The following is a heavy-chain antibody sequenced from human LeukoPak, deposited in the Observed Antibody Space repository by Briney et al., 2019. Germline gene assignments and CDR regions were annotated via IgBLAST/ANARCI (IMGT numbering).Heavy chain of an antibody. J-gene: IGHJ4*02. CDR1: GFTFSSYW. CDR3: ARDSPGYSSSWYYFDY. D-gene: IGHD6-13*01. Sequence: GGSLRLSCAASGFTFSSYWMSWVRQAPGKGLEWVANIKQDGNEKYYVDSVKGRFTISRDNAKNSLYLQMNSLRAEDTAVYYCARDSPGYSSSWYYFDYWGQGTLVTVSS. CDR2: IKQDGNEK. V-gene: IGHV3-7*05.